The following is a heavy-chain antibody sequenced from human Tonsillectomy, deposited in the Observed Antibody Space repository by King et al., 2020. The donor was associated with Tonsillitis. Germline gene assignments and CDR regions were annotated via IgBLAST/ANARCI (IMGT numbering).Heavy chain of an antibody. J-gene: IGHJ4*02. CDR2: IYYSGST. CDR1: GGSISSSSYY. Sequence: QLQESGPGLVKPSETLSLTCTVSGGSISSSSYYWGWIRQPPGKGLEWIGSIYYSGSTYYNPSLKSRVTISVDTSKNQFSLKLSSVTAADTAVYYCARGSGGYYDILTGYYNPYYFDYWGQGTLVTVSS. V-gene: IGHV4-39*07. D-gene: IGHD3-9*01. CDR3: ARGSGGYYDILTGYYNPYYFDY.